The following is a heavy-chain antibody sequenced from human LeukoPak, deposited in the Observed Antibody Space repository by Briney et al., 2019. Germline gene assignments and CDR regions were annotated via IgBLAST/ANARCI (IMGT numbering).Heavy chain of an antibody. CDR3: AKDSFDQLLWNPEYFQH. CDR1: GFTFSSYA. Sequence: GGSLRLSCAASGFTFSSYAMSWVRQAPGKGLEWVSAISGSGGSTYYADSVKGRFTISRDNSKNTLYLQMNSLRAEDTAVYYCAKDSFDQLLWNPEYFQHWGQGTLVTVSS. D-gene: IGHD2-2*01. V-gene: IGHV3-23*01. J-gene: IGHJ1*01. CDR2: ISGSGGST.